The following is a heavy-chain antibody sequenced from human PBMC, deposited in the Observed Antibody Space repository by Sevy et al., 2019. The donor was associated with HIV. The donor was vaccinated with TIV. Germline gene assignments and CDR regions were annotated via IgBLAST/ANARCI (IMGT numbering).Heavy chain of an antibody. CDR3: ARTDYYGSGTYYTLAFFDY. V-gene: IGHV4-38-2*02. J-gene: IGHJ4*02. CDR1: GYPISSGYY. CDR2: INHSGST. D-gene: IGHD3-10*01. Sequence: SETLSLTCTVSGYPISSGYYWGWIRQPPGKGLEWIGSINHSGSTSCNPSLKSRVTISIDTSKNQFSLKLSSVTAADTAVYYCARTDYYGSGTYYTLAFFDYWGRGTLVTVSS.